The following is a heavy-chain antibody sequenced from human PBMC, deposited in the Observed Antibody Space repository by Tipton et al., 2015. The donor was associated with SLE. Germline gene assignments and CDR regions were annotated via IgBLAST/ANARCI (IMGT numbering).Heavy chain of an antibody. J-gene: IGHJ6*03. CDR1: GYSISSGYY. V-gene: IGHV4-38-2*02. CDR3: ARGSFMAF. CDR2: IYHSGST. Sequence: TLSLTCTVSGYSISSGYYWGWIRQPPGKGLEWIGSIYHSGSTYSNPSLNSRVTISVDTSKNQFSLRLSSVTAADTAVYYCARGSFMAFWGKGPPVSV.